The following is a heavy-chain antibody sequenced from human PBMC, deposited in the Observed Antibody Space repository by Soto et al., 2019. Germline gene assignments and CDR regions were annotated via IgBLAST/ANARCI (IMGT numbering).Heavy chain of an antibody. CDR2: IKNDGSEK. CDR3: ARGRLPSPYIGFDI. Sequence: EVQLVESGGGLVQPGGSLRLSCAASGFIFSSSSMSWVRRAPGRGLEWLAYIKNDGSEKLCLDSVEGRFTVSRDNARNSFFLEMNSLRAEDTAVYYCARGRLPSPYIGFDIWGQGTMVIVSS. J-gene: IGHJ3*02. D-gene: IGHD5-12*01. V-gene: IGHV3-7*01. CDR1: GFIFSSSS.